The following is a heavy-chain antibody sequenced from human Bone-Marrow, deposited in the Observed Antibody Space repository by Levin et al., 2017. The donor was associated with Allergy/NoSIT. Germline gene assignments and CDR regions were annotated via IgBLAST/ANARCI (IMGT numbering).Heavy chain of an antibody. Sequence: LSLTCAASGFTLNNYWMSWFRQAPGKGLEWVANIRQDGGEKYYVDSVKGRFTISRDNAKNSLYLQMNSLRAEDTAVFYCARDLGPDTDYWGQGTLGTVSS. CDR1: GFTLNNYW. CDR2: IRQDGGEK. D-gene: IGHD3-10*01. V-gene: IGHV3-7*01. CDR3: ARDLGPDTDY. J-gene: IGHJ4*02.